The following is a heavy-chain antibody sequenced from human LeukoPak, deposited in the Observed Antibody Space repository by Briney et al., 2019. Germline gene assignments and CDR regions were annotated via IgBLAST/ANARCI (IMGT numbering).Heavy chain of an antibody. Sequence: PSETLSLTCTVSGGSISSYYWSWIRQPPGKGLEWIGYIYYSGSTNYNPFLKSRITISVDTSKNQFSLKLSSVTAADTAVYYCARQYYYDSSGYSAFDIWGQGTMVTVSS. CDR1: GGSISSYY. J-gene: IGHJ3*02. CDR2: IYYSGST. CDR3: ARQYYYDSSGYSAFDI. V-gene: IGHV4-59*08. D-gene: IGHD3-22*01.